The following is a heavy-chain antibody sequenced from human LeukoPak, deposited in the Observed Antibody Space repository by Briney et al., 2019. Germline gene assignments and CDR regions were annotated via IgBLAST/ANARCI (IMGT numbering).Heavy chain of an antibody. J-gene: IGHJ5*02. V-gene: IGHV4-39*01. CDR3: ARHSGGSSGSYWGNNWFDP. CDR2: IYYSGST. D-gene: IGHD1-26*01. CDR1: GGSISSSSYY. Sequence: SETLSLTCTVSGGSISSSSYYWGWIRQPPGKGLEWIGSIYYSGSTYYNPSLKSRVTISVDTSKNQFSLKLSSVTAADTAVYYCARHSGGSSGSYWGNNWFDPWGQGTLVTVSS.